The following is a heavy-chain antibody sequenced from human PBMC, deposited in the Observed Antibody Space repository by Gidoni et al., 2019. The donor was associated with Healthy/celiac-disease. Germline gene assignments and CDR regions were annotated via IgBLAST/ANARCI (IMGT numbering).Heavy chain of an antibody. CDR3: AKDLGTSCSGGSCYPYYYYGMDV. Sequence: QVQLVESGGGVVQPGGSLRLSCAASGFTFSSYAMHGVREAPGKGLEWVAVISYDGSNKYYADSVKGRFTISRDNSKNTLYLQMNSLRAEDTAVYYCAKDLGTSCSGGSCYPYYYYGMDVWGQGTTVTVSS. J-gene: IGHJ6*02. V-gene: IGHV3-30*18. CDR1: GFTFSSYA. D-gene: IGHD2-15*01. CDR2: ISYDGSNK.